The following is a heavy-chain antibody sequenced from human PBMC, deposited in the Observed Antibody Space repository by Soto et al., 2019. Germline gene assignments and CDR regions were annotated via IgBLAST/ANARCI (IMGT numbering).Heavy chain of an antibody. J-gene: IGHJ5*02. CDR2: IDRSGTTI. V-gene: IGHV3-48*03. CDR1: GFTFSNYE. Sequence: EVQLVESGGGLVQPGGSLRLSCAASGFTFSNYEMNWVRQAPGKGLEWISYIDRSGTTIHYADSVKGRFTISRDNAKNSMYLQMNSLRVDDTAVYYCVGDGDGGCCSSWFVPWGQATLVTVSS. D-gene: IGHD2-15*01. CDR3: VGDGDGGCCSSWFVP.